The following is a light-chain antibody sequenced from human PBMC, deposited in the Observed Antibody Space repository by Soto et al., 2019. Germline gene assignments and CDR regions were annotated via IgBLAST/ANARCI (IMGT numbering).Light chain of an antibody. V-gene: IGKV1-39*01. CDR2: TAS. CDR1: QNIRSW. J-gene: IGKJ1*01. CDR3: QQTYSTPRT. Sequence: DIQLTQSPSTLSAYVGDRVNITCRASQNIRSWLAWYQQKPGKAPKSLIYTASSLQSGVPSRFSGSGSGTDFTLTISSLQPEDFATYYCQQTYSTPRTFGQGTKVDIK.